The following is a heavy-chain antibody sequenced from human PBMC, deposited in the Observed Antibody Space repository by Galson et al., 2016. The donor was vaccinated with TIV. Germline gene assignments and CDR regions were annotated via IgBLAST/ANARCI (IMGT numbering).Heavy chain of an antibody. J-gene: IGHJ2*01. Sequence: PALVKPTQNLTLTCTFSGFSLTTTGMCVSWIRQAPGKGLEWLARIDWDDDKYYSISLKSRLTVSKDTSKNQVVLTMTDMDPVDTATYYCARTPYGDSFGWYFDLWGRGTLVTVSS. V-gene: IGHV2-70*11. CDR2: IDWDDDK. D-gene: IGHD4-17*01. CDR1: GFSLTTTGMC. CDR3: ARTPYGDSFGWYFDL.